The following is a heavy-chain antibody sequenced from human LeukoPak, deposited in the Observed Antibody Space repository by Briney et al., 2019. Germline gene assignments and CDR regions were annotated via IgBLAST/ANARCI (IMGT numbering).Heavy chain of an antibody. CDR3: ARTDIVVVVAATPDAFDI. CDR2: IYPGDSDT. CDR1: GYSFTSYW. V-gene: IGHV5-51*01. D-gene: IGHD2-15*01. J-gene: IGHJ3*02. Sequence: GESLKISCKGSGYSFTSYWIGWVRQMPGKGLEWVGIIYPGDSDTRYSPSFQGQVTISADKSISTAYLQWSSLKASDTAMYYCARTDIVVVVAATPDAFDIWGQGTMVTVSS.